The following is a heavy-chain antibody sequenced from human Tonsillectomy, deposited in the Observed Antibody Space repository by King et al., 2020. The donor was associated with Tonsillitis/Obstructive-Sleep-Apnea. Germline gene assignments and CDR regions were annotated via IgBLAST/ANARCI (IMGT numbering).Heavy chain of an antibody. V-gene: IGHV3-23*04. Sequence: VQLVESGGGLVQPGGSLRLSCAASGFTFSSYAMSWVRQAPGKGLEWVSAISGSGGSTYYADSVKGRFTISRDNSKNTLYLQMNSLRAEDTAVYYCAKDRVIVEADYYDSSGAPRSRNPSGYWGQGTLVTVSS. CDR2: ISGSGGST. CDR1: GFTFSSYA. CDR3: AKDRVIVEADYYDSSGAPRSRNPSGY. J-gene: IGHJ4*02. D-gene: IGHD3-22*01.